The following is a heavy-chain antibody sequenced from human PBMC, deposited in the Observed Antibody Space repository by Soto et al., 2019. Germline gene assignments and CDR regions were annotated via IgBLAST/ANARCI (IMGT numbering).Heavy chain of an antibody. V-gene: IGHV3-23*01. J-gene: IGHJ6*01. D-gene: IGHD6-19*01. CDR1: GFTFSSYA. CDR3: AEKYSSGWWFYYGMDV. Sequence: GGSLRLSCAASGFTFSSYARSLVRQAPGKGLEWVSAISGSGGSTSYADSVEGRFTISRDNSKNTLYLQMKSLRAQDTAVYYCAEKYSSGWWFYYGMDVWGQGTTVTVSS. CDR2: ISGSGGST.